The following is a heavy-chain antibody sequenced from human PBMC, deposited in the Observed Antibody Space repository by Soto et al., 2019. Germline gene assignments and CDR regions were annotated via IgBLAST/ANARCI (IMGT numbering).Heavy chain of an antibody. CDR1: GFTFSTYV. D-gene: IGHD2-15*01. CDR2: ITGGADDT. J-gene: IGHJ5*02. Sequence: GGSLRLSCAASGFTFSTYVMSWVRQAPGQGLEWVSAITGGADDTYNADSVRGRFTISRDNSKNTLYLQMNSLRAEDTAVYYCGGATCYSGWFDPWGQGTLVTVSS. CDR3: GGATCYSGWFDP. V-gene: IGHV3-23*01.